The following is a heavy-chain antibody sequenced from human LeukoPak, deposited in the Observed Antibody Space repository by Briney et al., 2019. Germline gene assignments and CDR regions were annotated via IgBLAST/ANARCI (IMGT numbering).Heavy chain of an antibody. CDR2: ISGDGGST. CDR3: AKDIDAGYYYDSSGFY. D-gene: IGHD3-22*01. CDR1: GFTFDDYA. J-gene: IGHJ4*02. Sequence: GGSLRLSCAASGFTFDDYAMHWVRQAPGKGPEWVSLISGDGGSTYYADSVKGRFTISRDNSKNSLYLQMNSLRTEDTALYYCAKDIDAGYYYDSSGFYWGQGTLVTVSS. V-gene: IGHV3-43*02.